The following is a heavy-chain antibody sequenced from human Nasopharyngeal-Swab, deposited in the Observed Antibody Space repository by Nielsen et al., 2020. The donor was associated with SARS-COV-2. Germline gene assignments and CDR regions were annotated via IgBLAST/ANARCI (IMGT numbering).Heavy chain of an antibody. Sequence: GGSLRLSCAASEFTMSSNGMHWVRKAPGQGLEWVAYISSSSSTSYSADSVKGRFTISRDNPKNSLYLQMNSLSDEDTALYYCARDVAIVGATLENWGQGTLVTVSS. V-gene: IGHV3-48*02. J-gene: IGHJ4*02. CDR2: ISSSSSTS. CDR1: EFTMSSNG. D-gene: IGHD1-26*01. CDR3: ARDVAIVGATLEN.